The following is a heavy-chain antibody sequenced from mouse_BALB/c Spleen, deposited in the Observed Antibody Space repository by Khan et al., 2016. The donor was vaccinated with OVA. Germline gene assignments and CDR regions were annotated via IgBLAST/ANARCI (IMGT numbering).Heavy chain of an antibody. D-gene: IGHD1-1*01. CDR2: IGPGSGRT. CDR3: ERAKNYGSSRYAMDY. CDR1: GYTFTSYW. Sequence: DLVKPGASVKLSCKASGYTFTSYWINWIKQRPGQGLEWIGRIGPGSGRTSYNEMFTGKATLTVDTTSSTAYIQPSSLSSEDAAVYFGERAKNYGSSRYAMDYWGPGTSAAVAS. J-gene: IGHJ4*01. V-gene: IGHV1S41*01.